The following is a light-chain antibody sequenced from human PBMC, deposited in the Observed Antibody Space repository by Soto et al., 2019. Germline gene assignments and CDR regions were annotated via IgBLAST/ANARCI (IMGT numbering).Light chain of an antibody. CDR2: DVS. J-gene: IGLJ1*01. CDR3: ASYTSTSTYV. CDR1: SSDVGGYNY. Sequence: QSVLTQPASVSGSPGQSITISCTGTSSDVGGYNYVSWYQQFAGKAPKLMIYDVSNRPSGVSNRFSGSKSGNTASLTISGLQAEDEADYYCASYTSTSTYVFGTGTKLTVL. V-gene: IGLV2-14*01.